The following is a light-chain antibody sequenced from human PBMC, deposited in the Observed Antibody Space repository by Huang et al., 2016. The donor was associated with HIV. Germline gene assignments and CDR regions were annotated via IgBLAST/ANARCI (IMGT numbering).Light chain of an antibody. Sequence: EVMMTQSPATLSVSLGDKASLSCRASQRVGVNLAWDQQKPGQAPPLPIYGASDRATGISARFSGRGSGTDFTLTISSLQSEDSAVYFCQQYDKWPGTFGQGTRLQI. CDR2: GAS. CDR1: QRVGVN. V-gene: IGKV3-15*01. J-gene: IGKJ2*01. CDR3: QQYDKWPGT.